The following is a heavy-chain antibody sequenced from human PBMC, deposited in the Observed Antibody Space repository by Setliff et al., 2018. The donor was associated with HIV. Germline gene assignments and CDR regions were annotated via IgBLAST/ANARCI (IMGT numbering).Heavy chain of an antibody. CDR3: ARVRLYNTALDY. CDR2: IWYDGNNK. D-gene: IGHD3-3*01. V-gene: IGHV3-33*01. J-gene: IGHJ4*02. Sequence: PGGSLRLSCAASGFTFSRYGMHWVRQTPGKGLEWVAIIWYDGNNKQYADSMKGRFTISRDNSKNMLYLQMNSLRAEDTAVYYCARVRLYNTALDYWGQGTLVTVSS. CDR1: GFTFSRYG.